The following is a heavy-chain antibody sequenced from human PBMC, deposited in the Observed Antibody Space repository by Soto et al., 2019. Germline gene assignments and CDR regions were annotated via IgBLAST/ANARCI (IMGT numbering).Heavy chain of an antibody. CDR3: ARIGFWSGYSPCDY. J-gene: IGHJ4*02. CDR1: GGSISSSSFY. Sequence: PSETLSLTCSVSGGSISSSSFYWGWIRQPPGRGLEWIGRIYYTGSANYNPSLNSRVTISVDTSKNQFSLSLSAVTAADTAVYYCARIGFWSGYSPCDYWGQGIPVTVSS. D-gene: IGHD3-3*01. CDR2: IYYTGSA. V-gene: IGHV4-39*01.